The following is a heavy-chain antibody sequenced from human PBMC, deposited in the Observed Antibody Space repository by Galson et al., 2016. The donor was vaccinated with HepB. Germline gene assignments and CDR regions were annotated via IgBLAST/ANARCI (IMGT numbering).Heavy chain of an antibody. CDR2: IWADGSRK. Sequence: SLRLSCAASGFIFSDYGMHWVRQAPGKGLEWVAVIWADGSRKTYGDTVRGRFTISRDNSKNTLYLQMNSLRAEDTAIYFCARGLWAVADYRFDYWGQGALGTVSS. V-gene: IGHV3-33*01. CDR3: ARGLWAVADYRFDY. CDR1: GFIFSDYG. D-gene: IGHD5-12*01. J-gene: IGHJ4*02.